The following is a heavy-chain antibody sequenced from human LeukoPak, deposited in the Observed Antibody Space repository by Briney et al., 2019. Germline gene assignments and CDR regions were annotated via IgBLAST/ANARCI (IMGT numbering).Heavy chain of an antibody. CDR3: ARVGSVTNFGVVTYYFAY. CDR1: GYSFDYYW. J-gene: IGHJ4*02. D-gene: IGHD3-3*01. V-gene: IGHV5-51*01. Sequence: GESLKISCKASGYSFDYYWIAWVRQMPGKGLEWMGIIYPDDSDSTYSPSFQGQVAFSVDKSINTAYLQWSSLKASNTAIYYCARVGSVTNFGVVTYYFAYWGQRTLVTVSS. CDR2: IYPDDSDS.